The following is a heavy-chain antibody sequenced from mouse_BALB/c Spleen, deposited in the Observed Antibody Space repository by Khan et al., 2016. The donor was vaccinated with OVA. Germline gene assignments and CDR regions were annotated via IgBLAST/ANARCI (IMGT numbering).Heavy chain of an antibody. CDR2: IYPGTGYT. Sequence: QVQLQQSGAELARPGASVKLSCKASGYTFTDYYINWVKQRTGQGLEWIGEIYPGTGYTYYNEKFKAKATLTAGKSSSTAYMQLSNLTSEDSAVYFCARQGAYGSRYGWFAYWGQGTLVTVSA. D-gene: IGHD1-1*01. J-gene: IGHJ3*01. CDR1: GYTFTDYY. V-gene: IGHV1-77*01. CDR3: ARQGAYGSRYGWFAY.